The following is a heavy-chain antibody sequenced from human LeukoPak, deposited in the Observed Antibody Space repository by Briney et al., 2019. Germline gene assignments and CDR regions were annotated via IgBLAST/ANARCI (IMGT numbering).Heavy chain of an antibody. Sequence: SETLSLTSTVSGGSISNYYWNWIRQPAGKGLEWIGRISSSGSANYNPSLKSRVTLSVDTSKNQLSLILNSVTAADTAVFYCATEPTRTPYYYMDVWGTGTTVIVSS. CDR1: GGSISNYY. V-gene: IGHV4-4*07. CDR2: ISSSGSA. J-gene: IGHJ6*03. CDR3: ATEPTRTPYYYMDV.